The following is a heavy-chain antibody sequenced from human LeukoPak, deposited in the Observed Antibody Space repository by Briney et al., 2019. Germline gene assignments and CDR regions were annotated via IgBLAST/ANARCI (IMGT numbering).Heavy chain of an antibody. V-gene: IGHV4-34*01. CDR2: INHSGST. CDR1: GGSFSGYY. J-gene: IGHJ4*02. D-gene: IGHD3-3*01. CDR3: ARGDFERPIDY. Sequence: PSETLSLTCAVYGGSFSGYYWSWIRQPPGKGLEWIGEINHSGSTNYNPSLKSRVTISVDTSKNQFSLKLSSVTAADTAVYYCARGDFERPIDYWGQGTLVTVSS.